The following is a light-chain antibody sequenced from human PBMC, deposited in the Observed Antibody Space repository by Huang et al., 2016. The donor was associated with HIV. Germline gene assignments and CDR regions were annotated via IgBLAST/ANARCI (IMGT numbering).Light chain of an antibody. CDR2: AAS. J-gene: IGKJ1*01. V-gene: IGKV1-27*01. CDR1: QGIGTY. Sequence: DIQMTQSPSSLSASIGDRITISCRASQGIGTYLAWYQHKPGKVPNLLIYAASTLQSGVPSRFSGSGSGTNFTLTIGSLQPEDVASYYCKKYNNVPRTFGHGTKVEIK. CDR3: KKYNNVPRT.